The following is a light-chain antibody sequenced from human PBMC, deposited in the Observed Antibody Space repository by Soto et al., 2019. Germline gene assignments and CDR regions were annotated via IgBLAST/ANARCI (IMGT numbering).Light chain of an antibody. CDR2: LNSDGSH. J-gene: IGLJ2*01. CDR3: QTWGTDIVV. V-gene: IGLV4-69*01. CDR1: SGHSSYA. Sequence: QPVLTQLPSASASLGASVKLTCTLSSGHSSYAIAWHQQQPEKGPRYLMKLNSDGSHSKGDGIPDRFSGSSSGAECYLTISSLQSEDEADYYCQTWGTDIVVFGGGTKLTVL.